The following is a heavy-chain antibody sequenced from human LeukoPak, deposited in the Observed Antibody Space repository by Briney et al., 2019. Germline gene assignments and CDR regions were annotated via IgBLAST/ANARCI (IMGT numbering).Heavy chain of an antibody. CDR1: GFTFDDYA. V-gene: IGHV3-9*01. D-gene: IGHD1-26*01. CDR2: ISWNSGSI. CDR3: AKVLAVGANHDAFDI. Sequence: GRSLRLSCAASGFTFDDYAMHWVRPAPGKGLEWVSGISWNSGSIGYADSVKGRFTISRDNAKNSLYLQMNSLRAEDTALYYCAKVLAVGANHDAFDIWGQGTMVTVSS. J-gene: IGHJ3*02.